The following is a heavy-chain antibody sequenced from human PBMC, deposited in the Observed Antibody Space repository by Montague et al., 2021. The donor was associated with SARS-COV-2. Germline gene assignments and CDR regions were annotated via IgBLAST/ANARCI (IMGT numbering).Heavy chain of an antibody. J-gene: IGHJ6*02. CDR3: ARDPWRITIFGVVTRYGRDV. D-gene: IGHD3-3*01. V-gene: IGHV4-61*01. CDR1: GGSVSSGSYY. Sequence: SETLSLTRIVSGGSVSSGSYYWSWIRQPPGKGLEWIGYIYYSGSTNYNPSLKSRVTISVDTSKNQFSLKLSSVTAADTAVYYCARDPWRITIFGVVTRYGRDVWGQGTTVTVSS. CDR2: IYYSGST.